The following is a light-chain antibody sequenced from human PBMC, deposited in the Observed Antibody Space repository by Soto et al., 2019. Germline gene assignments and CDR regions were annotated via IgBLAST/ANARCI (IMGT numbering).Light chain of an antibody. Sequence: QSVLTQSPSASASLGASVTVTCTLSSGHSSNAVAWHQQQPEKGPRYLMRLNSDGSHSKGDGIPDRFTGASSGADRYLTIPSLQSEDEADYYCQTWGTGIVVFGGGTKLTVL. CDR3: QTWGTGIVV. CDR2: LNSDGSH. CDR1: SGHSSNA. J-gene: IGLJ3*02. V-gene: IGLV4-69*01.